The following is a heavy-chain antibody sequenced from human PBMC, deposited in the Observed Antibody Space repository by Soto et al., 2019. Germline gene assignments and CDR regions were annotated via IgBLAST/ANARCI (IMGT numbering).Heavy chain of an antibody. CDR2: ISYDGSNK. CDR3: AKDRGSSWLFDY. Sequence: QVQLVESGGGVVQPGRSLRLSCAASGFTFSSYGMHWVRQAPGKGLEWVAVISYDGSNKYYADSVKGRFTISRDNSKNTLYLQMNSLRAEDTAVYYCAKDRGSSWLFDYWGQGTLVTVSS. D-gene: IGHD6-13*01. V-gene: IGHV3-30*18. CDR1: GFTFSSYG. J-gene: IGHJ4*02.